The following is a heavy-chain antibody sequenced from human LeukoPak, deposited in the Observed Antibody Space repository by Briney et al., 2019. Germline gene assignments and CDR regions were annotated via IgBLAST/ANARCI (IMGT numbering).Heavy chain of an antibody. CDR1: GFTFSSYA. D-gene: IGHD3-22*01. V-gene: IGHV3-23*01. Sequence: GGSLRLSCAASGFTFSSYAMSWVREAPGKGLEWVSAISGSGGSTSYADSVKGRFTISRDNSKNTLYLQMNSLRAEDTAVYYCAKFDSSGYPRAPLGYWGQGTLVTVS. CDR3: AKFDSSGYPRAPLGY. CDR2: ISGSGGST. J-gene: IGHJ4*02.